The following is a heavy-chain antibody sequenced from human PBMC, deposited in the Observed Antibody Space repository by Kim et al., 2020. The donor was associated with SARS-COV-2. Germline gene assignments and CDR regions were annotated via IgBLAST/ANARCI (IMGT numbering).Heavy chain of an antibody. CDR1: GFTFSNAW. CDR2: IKSKTDGGTT. Sequence: GGSLRLSCAASGFTFSNAWMSWVRQAPGKGLEWVGRIKSKTDGGTTDYAAPVKGRFTISRDDSKNTLYLQMNSLKTEDTAVYYCTTSHTIVVVPAAIGGENWFDPWGQGTLVTVSS. D-gene: IGHD2-2*02. CDR3: TTSHTIVVVPAAIGGENWFDP. J-gene: IGHJ5*02. V-gene: IGHV3-15*01.